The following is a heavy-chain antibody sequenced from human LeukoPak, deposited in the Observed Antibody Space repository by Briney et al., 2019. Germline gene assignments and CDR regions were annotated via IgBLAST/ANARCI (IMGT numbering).Heavy chain of an antibody. J-gene: IGHJ4*02. CDR2: INSDGSWT. CDR1: GFTFSSYA. D-gene: IGHD2-2*01. CDR3: VSFYETY. Sequence: PGGSLRLSCAASGFTFSSYAMHWVRQAPGKGLVWVSHINSDGSWTSYADSVKGRFTISKDNAKNTVYLQMSNLRAEDTAVYYCVSFYETYWGRGTLVTVSS. V-gene: IGHV3-74*01.